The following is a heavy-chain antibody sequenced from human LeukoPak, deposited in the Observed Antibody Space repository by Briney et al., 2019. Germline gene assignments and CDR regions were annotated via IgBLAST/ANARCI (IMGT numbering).Heavy chain of an antibody. CDR3: AEGTGYFDPFDY. CDR1: GGSISSNSYY. CDR2: IYYSGST. V-gene: IGHV4-39*07. D-gene: IGHD3-9*01. Sequence: SETLSLTCAVSGGSISSNSYYWGWIRQPPGKGLEWIGSIYYSGSTYYNPSLKSRVTISVDTSKNQFSLKLSSVTAADTAVYYCAEGTGYFDPFDYWGQGTLVTVSS. J-gene: IGHJ4*02.